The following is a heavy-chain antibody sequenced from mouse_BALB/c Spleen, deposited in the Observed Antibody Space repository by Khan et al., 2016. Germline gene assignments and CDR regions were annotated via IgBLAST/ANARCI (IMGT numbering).Heavy chain of an antibody. CDR3: ASQVRGAMDY. CDR1: GYTFTDYS. CDR2: INTETGEP. D-gene: IGHD2-14*01. Sequence: QIQLVQSGPELKKPGETVKISCKASGYTFTDYSMHWVKQAPGKGLKWMGWINTETGEPTYADDFKGRFAFSLETSASTAYLQINNLKNEDTATYCCASQVRGAMDYWGQGTSVTVSS. V-gene: IGHV9-2-1*01. J-gene: IGHJ4*01.